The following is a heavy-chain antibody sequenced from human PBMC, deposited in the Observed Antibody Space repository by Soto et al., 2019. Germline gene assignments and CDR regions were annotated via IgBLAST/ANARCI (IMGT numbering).Heavy chain of an antibody. Sequence: PSETLSLTCTVSGGSISSYYWSWIRQPPGKGLEWIGYIFHSGSTNYNPSLKSRVTISVDRSKNQFSLKLSSVTAADTAVYYCARGPGSYYSRELYCYGMDVWGQRTTVTVSS. CDR2: IFHSGST. J-gene: IGHJ6*02. CDR1: GGSISSYY. CDR3: ARGPGSYYSRELYCYGMDV. V-gene: IGHV4-59*12. D-gene: IGHD3-10*01.